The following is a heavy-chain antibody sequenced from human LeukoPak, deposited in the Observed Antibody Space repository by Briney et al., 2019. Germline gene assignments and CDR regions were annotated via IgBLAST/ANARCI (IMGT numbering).Heavy chain of an antibody. CDR1: GFTFSSYE. J-gene: IGHJ4*02. V-gene: IGHV3-48*03. D-gene: IGHD4-17*01. Sequence: GGSLRLSCAASGFTFSSYEMNWVRQAPGKGLEGVSYISSSGSSIYYADSVKGRFTISRDNAKNSLYLQMNSLRAEDTAIYYCARDDNGDFSFDYWGQGTLVTVSS. CDR2: ISSSGSSI. CDR3: ARDDNGDFSFDY.